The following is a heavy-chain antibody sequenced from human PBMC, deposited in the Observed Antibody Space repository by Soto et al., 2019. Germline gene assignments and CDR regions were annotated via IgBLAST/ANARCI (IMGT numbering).Heavy chain of an antibody. J-gene: IGHJ4*02. CDR3: ARELLREATFDY. V-gene: IGHV4-31*03. Sequence: TLSLTCTVSGGSISSGGYYWSWIRQHPGKGLEWIGYIYYSGSTYYNPSLKSRVTISVDTSKNQFSLKLSSVTAADTAVYYCARELLREATFDYWGQGTLVTVSS. CDR2: IYYSGST. D-gene: IGHD2-15*01. CDR1: GGSISSGGYY.